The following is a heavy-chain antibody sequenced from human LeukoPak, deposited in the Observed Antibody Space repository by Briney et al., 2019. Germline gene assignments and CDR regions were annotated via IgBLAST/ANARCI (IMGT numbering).Heavy chain of an antibody. CDR3: ARDSGYGDYVDYFDY. J-gene: IGHJ4*02. CDR1: GGSISSYY. D-gene: IGHD4-17*01. V-gene: IGHV4-59*01. Sequence: SETLSLTCTVSGGSISSYYWSWIRQPPGKGLEWIGYIYYSGSTNYNPSLKGRVTISVDTSKNQFSLKLSSVTAADTAVYYCARDSGYGDYVDYFDYWGQGTLVTVSS. CDR2: IYYSGST.